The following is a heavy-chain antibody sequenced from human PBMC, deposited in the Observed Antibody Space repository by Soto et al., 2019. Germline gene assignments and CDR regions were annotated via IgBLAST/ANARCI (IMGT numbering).Heavy chain of an antibody. CDR2: MNPNRGDT. CDR3: ARELRGSGSFGL. D-gene: IGHD1-26*01. Sequence: GASVKVSFKASGYTFANYDINWVRQAPGQGLEWMGWMNPNRGDTGYAQKFQGRVTMTRDISINTAYMDLTSLTYEDTAIYYCARELRGSGSFGLWGQGTMVTVSS. V-gene: IGHV1-8*01. J-gene: IGHJ3*01. CDR1: GYTFANYD.